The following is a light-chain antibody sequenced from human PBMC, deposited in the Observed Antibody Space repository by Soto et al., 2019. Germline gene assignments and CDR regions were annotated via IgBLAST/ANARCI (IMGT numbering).Light chain of an antibody. CDR1: SSNIGSNS. J-gene: IGLJ1*01. CDR3: AAWDDSLDGPI. CDR2: NNN. Sequence: QSVLTQPPSASGTPGQRVTISCSGSSSNIGSNSVNWYQQLPGTAPKLLIYNNNQRPSGVPDRFSGSTSGTSASLAISGLQSEDESDYYCAAWDDSLDGPIFGTGTKLTVL. V-gene: IGLV1-44*01.